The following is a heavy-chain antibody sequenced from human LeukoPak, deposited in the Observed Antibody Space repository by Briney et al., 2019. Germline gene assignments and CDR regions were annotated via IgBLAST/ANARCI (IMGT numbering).Heavy chain of an antibody. Sequence: PPETLSLTCTVSGGSISGYYWSWIRQPPGKGLEWIGHIYSSGSTNYNPSLKSRVTISGDTSKNQFSLKVSSVTAADTAVYYCARWVTGSDYYFDFWGQGTLVTVSS. D-gene: IGHD5-18*01. J-gene: IGHJ4*02. CDR3: ARWVTGSDYYFDF. V-gene: IGHV4-4*09. CDR1: GGSISGYY. CDR2: IYSSGST.